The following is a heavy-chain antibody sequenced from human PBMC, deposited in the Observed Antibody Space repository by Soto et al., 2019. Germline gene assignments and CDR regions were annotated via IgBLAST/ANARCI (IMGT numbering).Heavy chain of an antibody. D-gene: IGHD2-8*01. V-gene: IGHV4-31*01. J-gene: IGHJ5*02. CDR2: ISHSGNT. CDR1: GDSISSGAYF. Sequence: QVQLQESGPGLVQPSQTLSLTCSVSGDSISSGAYFWSWIRHLPGKGLEWLGSISHSGNTFLRPSLRNELSMSMDTSQNRFSLKLTAVTVADTAVYYCARVRCNDALCTFPAWFDPWGRGTQVTVSS. CDR3: ARVRCNDALCTFPAWFDP.